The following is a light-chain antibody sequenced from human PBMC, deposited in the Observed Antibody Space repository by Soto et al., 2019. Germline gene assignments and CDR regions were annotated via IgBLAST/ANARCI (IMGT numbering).Light chain of an antibody. J-gene: IGLJ1*01. CDR2: GVK. V-gene: IGLV2-14*01. CDR3: SSYTTSYVYV. Sequence: QSALTQPASVSGSPGQSITISCTGSGRDIGAYNYVSWYQQHPGKAPKLLIYGVKNRPSGVSYRFSASKSAFTASLTISGLQPEDEAHYYCSSYTTSYVYVFGPGTKLTVL. CDR1: GRDIGAYNY.